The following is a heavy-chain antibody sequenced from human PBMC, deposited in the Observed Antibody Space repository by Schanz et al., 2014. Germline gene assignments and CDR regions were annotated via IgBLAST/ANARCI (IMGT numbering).Heavy chain of an antibody. D-gene: IGHD3-10*01. V-gene: IGHV3-30*18. CDR3: AKQHSVRGVIYLNWFDS. J-gene: IGHJ5*01. CDR2: VSSDGNND. CDR1: GFMFSSYG. Sequence: QVQLVESGGGVVQPGRSLRLSCAASGFMFSSYGMHWVRQAPGKGLEWVALVSSDGNNDYYTDSVKGRFTISRDNSKNTVHLQMNSLRAEDTAVYYCAKQHSVRGVIYLNWFDSWGQGTLVTVSS.